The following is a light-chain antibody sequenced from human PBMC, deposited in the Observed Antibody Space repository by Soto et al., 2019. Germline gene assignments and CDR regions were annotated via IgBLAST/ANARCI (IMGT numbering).Light chain of an antibody. CDR1: QGISSA. V-gene: IGKV1D-13*01. Sequence: AIQFTQSPSSLSSSVLERFTITCRASQGISSALAWYQQKPGKAPKLLIYDAFSLESGVPSRFSGSGSGTDFTLTISSLQPEDFATYYCQQFNNYPITFGQGTRLEIK. J-gene: IGKJ5*01. CDR2: DAF. CDR3: QQFNNYPIT.